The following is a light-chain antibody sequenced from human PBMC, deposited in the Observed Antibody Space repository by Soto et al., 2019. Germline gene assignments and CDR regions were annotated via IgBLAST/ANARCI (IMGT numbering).Light chain of an antibody. CDR2: EAA. J-gene: IGKJ4*01. V-gene: IGKV3-11*01. Sequence: EIVLTQSPATLSLSPGERATLSCRASQSVGSYLAWYQQRPGQAPRLLIYEAANRATGIPARFSGSGSGTDFTLTIISLEPEDFAVYYCQQRSKWPPLTFGGGTKVEIK. CDR3: QQRSKWPPLT. CDR1: QSVGSY.